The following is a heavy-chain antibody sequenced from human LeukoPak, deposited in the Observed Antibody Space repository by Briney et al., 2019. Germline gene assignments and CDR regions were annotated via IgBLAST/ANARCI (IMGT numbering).Heavy chain of an antibody. V-gene: IGHV4-59*08. CDR1: GGFISSHY. CDR2: IYYTGST. D-gene: IGHD4-17*01. Sequence: SETLSLTCIVSGGFISSHYWSWIRQPPGKGLEWIGYIYYTGSTNYNPSLKSRVTISVDTSKNQFSLKLSSVTAAGTAMYYCARGPVTTSGNCFGPWGQGTLVTVSS. CDR3: ARGPVTTSGNCFGP. J-gene: IGHJ5*02.